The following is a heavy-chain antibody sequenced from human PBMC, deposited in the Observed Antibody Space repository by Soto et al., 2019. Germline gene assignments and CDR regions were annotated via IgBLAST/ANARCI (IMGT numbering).Heavy chain of an antibody. Sequence: QVQLQESGPGLVKPSETLSLTCTVSGGSISSYYWSWIRQPPGKGLEWIGYIYYSGSTNYNPSLKSRVTISVDTSKNQCSPKLSSVTAADTAVYYCATYNWGAMGAFDIWGQGTMVTVSS. CDR2: IYYSGST. CDR1: GGSISSYY. V-gene: IGHV4-59*01. J-gene: IGHJ3*02. D-gene: IGHD1-1*01. CDR3: ATYNWGAMGAFDI.